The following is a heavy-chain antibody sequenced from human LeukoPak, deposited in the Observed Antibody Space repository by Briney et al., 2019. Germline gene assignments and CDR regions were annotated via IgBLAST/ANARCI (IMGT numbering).Heavy chain of an antibody. CDR2: ISSSGSTI. D-gene: IGHD2-2*01. V-gene: IGHV3-11*04. CDR1: GFTFSDYY. J-gene: IGHJ5*02. Sequence: GGSLRLSCAASGFTFSDYYMSWIRQAPGKGLEWVSYISSSGSTIYYADSVKGRFTISRDNAKNSLYLQMNSLRAEDTAVYYCARRDIVVVPAAMYNWFDPWGQGTLVTVSS. CDR3: ARRDIVVVPAAMYNWFDP.